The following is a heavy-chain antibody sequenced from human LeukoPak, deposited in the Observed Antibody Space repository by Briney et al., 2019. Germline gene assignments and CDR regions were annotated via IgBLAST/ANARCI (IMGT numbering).Heavy chain of an antibody. CDR3: ARGAYSPEANNWFDP. J-gene: IGHJ5*02. Sequence: SETLSLTCTVSGGSISSSSYYWGWIRQPPGKGLEWIGSIYYSGSTYYNPSLKSRVTISVDMSKNQFSLKLSSVTAADTAVYYCARGAYSPEANNWFDPWGQGTLVTVSS. CDR2: IYYSGST. CDR1: GGSISSSSYY. V-gene: IGHV4-39*07. D-gene: IGHD5-18*01.